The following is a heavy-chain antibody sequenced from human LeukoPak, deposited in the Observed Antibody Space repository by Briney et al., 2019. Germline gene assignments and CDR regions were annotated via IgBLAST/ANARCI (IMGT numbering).Heavy chain of an antibody. V-gene: IGHV4-59*08. Sequence: SETLSLTCSVSGGSISSYYWTWIRQPPGKGLEWIGYIYYSGSTKYNPSLKSRVTISVDSSKNHFSLKLSSVTAADTAVYYCARAQVGIVGATEFAYWGQGTLVTVSS. CDR3: ARAQVGIVGATEFAY. CDR1: GGSISSYY. CDR2: IYYSGST. D-gene: IGHD1-26*01. J-gene: IGHJ4*02.